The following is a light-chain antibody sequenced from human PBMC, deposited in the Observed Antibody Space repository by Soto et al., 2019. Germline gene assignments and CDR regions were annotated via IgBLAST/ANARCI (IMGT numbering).Light chain of an antibody. CDR2: DAS. CDR1: QSISTW. CDR3: QQYQTYSWT. V-gene: IGKV1-5*01. J-gene: IGKJ1*01. Sequence: IQLTQSPSSLSASVGDRVTITCRASQSISTWLAWYQQKPGKAPNLLIYDASSLESGVPSRFSGSGSGTEFTLTISSLQPDDFATYYCQQYQTYSWTFGQGTKVDIK.